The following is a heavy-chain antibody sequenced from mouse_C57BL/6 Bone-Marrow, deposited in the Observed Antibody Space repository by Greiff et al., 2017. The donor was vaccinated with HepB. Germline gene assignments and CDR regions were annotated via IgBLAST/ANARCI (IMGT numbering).Heavy chain of an antibody. CDR3: TGDYYGSSYGWYFDV. CDR1: GFTFSSYA. J-gene: IGHJ1*03. CDR2: ISSGGDYI. V-gene: IGHV5-9-1*02. Sequence: EVKLVESGEGLVKPGGSLKLSCAASGFTFSSYAMSWVRQTPEKRLEWVAYISSGGDYIYYADTVKGRFTISRDNARNTLYLQMSSLKSEDTAMYYCTGDYYGSSYGWYFDVWGTGTTVTVSS. D-gene: IGHD1-1*01.